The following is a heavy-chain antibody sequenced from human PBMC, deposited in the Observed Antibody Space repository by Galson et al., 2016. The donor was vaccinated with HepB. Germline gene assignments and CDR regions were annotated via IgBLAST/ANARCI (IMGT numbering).Heavy chain of an antibody. CDR2: ISFDGSNK. CDR3: AKERMVRGIIIPSPLDF. D-gene: IGHD3-10*01. V-gene: IGHV3-30*18. Sequence: SLRLSCAASGFTFSHHGIHWARQAPGKGLDWVAVISFDGSNKDYADSVKGRFTVSRDNSNDTVFLQMNSLTAEDTAIYYCAKERMVRGIIIPSPLDFWGQGTLVAVSS. J-gene: IGHJ4*02. CDR1: GFTFSHHG.